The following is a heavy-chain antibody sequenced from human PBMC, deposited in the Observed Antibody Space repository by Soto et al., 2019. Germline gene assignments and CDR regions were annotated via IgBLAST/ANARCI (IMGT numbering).Heavy chain of an antibody. V-gene: IGHV3-66*01. CDR2: IYSDGSA. J-gene: IGHJ6*02. CDR3: ARDPSVVVVAATPYYYYGMDV. CDR1: GFTFSSYA. Sequence: PGGSLSLSCAASGFTFSSYAMSWVRQAPERGLEWVSVIYSDGSAYYTDSVTGRFTIFRHNSENTLYLQMNSLRAEDTAVYYCARDPSVVVVAATPYYYYGMDVWGQGTTVTVSS. D-gene: IGHD2-15*01.